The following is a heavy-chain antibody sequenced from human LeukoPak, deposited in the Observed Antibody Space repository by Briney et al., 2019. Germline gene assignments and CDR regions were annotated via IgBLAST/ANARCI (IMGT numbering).Heavy chain of an antibody. CDR3: AREVMITFGGVIVNEGRILYYYYMDV. V-gene: IGHV1-18*01. CDR2: ISAYNGNT. D-gene: IGHD3-16*02. CDR1: GYTFTSYG. J-gene: IGHJ6*03. Sequence: GASVKVSCKASGYTFTSYGISWVRLAPGQGLEWMGWISAYNGNTNYAQKLQGRVTMTTDTSTSTAYMELRSLRSDDTAVYYCAREVMITFGGVIVNEGRILYYYYMDVWGKGTTVTVSS.